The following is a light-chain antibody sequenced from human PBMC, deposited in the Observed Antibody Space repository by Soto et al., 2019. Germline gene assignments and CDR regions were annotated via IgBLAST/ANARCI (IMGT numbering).Light chain of an antibody. Sequence: QSALTQPPSASGTPGQRVTISCSGGSSNIGSSTVNWYQQLPGTAPKLLIYNNSQRPSGVPDRFSGSKSGTSASLAISGLQSEDEADYYCAAWDDSLNGLVFGTGTKLTVL. CDR1: SSNIGSST. V-gene: IGLV1-44*01. CDR3: AAWDDSLNGLV. J-gene: IGLJ1*01. CDR2: NNS.